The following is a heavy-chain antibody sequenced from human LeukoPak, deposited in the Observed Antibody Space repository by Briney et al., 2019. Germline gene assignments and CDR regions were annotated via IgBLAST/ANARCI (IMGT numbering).Heavy chain of an antibody. J-gene: IGHJ4*02. CDR1: GFSFSSDW. D-gene: IGHD1-26*01. Sequence: GGSLRLSCAASGFSFSSDWMHWVRQVPGEGLGWVSRINSDGTSTAYADSVKGRFTISRDNAKNTLYLQMNSLRVEDTAVYYCGRALGSPLDYWGQGTLVTVSA. V-gene: IGHV3-74*01. CDR3: GRALGSPLDY. CDR2: INSDGTST.